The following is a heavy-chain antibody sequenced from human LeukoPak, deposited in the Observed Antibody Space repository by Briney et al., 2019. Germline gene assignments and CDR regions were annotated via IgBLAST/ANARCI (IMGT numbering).Heavy chain of an antibody. CDR3: ARVGFRGEPTDC. CDR1: GYTFTSYD. V-gene: IGHV1-8*01. J-gene: IGHJ4*02. CDR2: MNPNSGNT. Sequence: VASVKVSCKASGYTFTSYDINWVRQATGQGLEWMGWMNPNSGNTGYAQKFQGRVTMTRNTSISTAYLELSSLRSEDTAVYYCARVGFRGEPTDCWGQGTLVTVSP. D-gene: IGHD3-10*01.